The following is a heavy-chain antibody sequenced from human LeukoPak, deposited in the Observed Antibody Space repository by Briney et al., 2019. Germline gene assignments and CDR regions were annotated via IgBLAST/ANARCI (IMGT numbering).Heavy chain of an antibody. CDR3: ARDSTYYDILTGYTTLNWFDP. Sequence: SVNVSCKASGCTFSSYSISWVRQAPGQGLEWMGGIIPIFGTANYPQNFQGRVKITADESTSTAYMELSSLRSEDTTVYYCARDSTYYDILTGYTTLNWFDPWGQGTLVTVSS. V-gene: IGHV1-69*01. CDR1: GCTFSSYS. CDR2: IIPIFGTA. D-gene: IGHD3-9*01. J-gene: IGHJ5*02.